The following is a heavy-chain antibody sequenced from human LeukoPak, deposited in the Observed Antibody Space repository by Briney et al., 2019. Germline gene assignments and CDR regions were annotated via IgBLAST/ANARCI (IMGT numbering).Heavy chain of an antibody. CDR2: IYYSGST. CDR1: GGSISSSSCY. D-gene: IGHD2-15*01. V-gene: IGHV4-39*01. J-gene: IGHJ4*02. Sequence: SETLSLTCTVSGGSISSSSCYWGWIRQPPGKGLEWIGSIYYSGSTYYNPSLKSRATISVDTSKNQFSLKLSSVTAADTAVYYCARPKGYCSGGSCYQSFDYWGQGTLVTVSS. CDR3: ARPKGYCSGGSCYQSFDY.